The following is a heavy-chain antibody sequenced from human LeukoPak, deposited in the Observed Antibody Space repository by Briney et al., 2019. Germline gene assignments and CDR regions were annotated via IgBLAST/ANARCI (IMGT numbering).Heavy chain of an antibody. CDR3: AKDSTSFLYYYVSGSGLNWFDP. D-gene: IGHD3-10*01. V-gene: IGHV3-23*01. CDR2: LSGSGGST. Sequence: GGSLRLSCAASGFTFSSYAMSWVRQAPGKGLEWVSGLSGSGGSTYYADSVKGRFTISRDNSKNTLYLQMNSLRAEDTAVYYCAKDSTSFLYYYVSGSGLNWFDPWGQGTLVTVSS. CDR1: GFTFSSYA. J-gene: IGHJ5*02.